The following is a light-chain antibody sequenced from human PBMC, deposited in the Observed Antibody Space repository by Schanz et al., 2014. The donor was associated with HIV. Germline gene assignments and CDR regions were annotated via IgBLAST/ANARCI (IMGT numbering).Light chain of an antibody. Sequence: QSALTQPRSVSGSPGQSVTISCTGTSSDVGSYNYVSWYQQRPGKAPKLMIYDVTKRPSGVPDRFSGSKSGNTASLTVSGLQTEDEADYYCSSKATGGRAPVVFGGGTKLTVL. V-gene: IGLV2-11*01. CDR3: SSKATGGRAPVV. J-gene: IGLJ2*01. CDR1: SSDVGSYNY. CDR2: DVT.